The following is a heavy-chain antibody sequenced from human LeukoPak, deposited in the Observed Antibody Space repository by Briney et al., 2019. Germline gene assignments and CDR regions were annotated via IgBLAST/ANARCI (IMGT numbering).Heavy chain of an antibody. V-gene: IGHV4-61*02. Sequence: SETLSLTCSVSTDSISSGRYYWIWLRQPAGKGLEWIGRIYTSGSTNYKPSLKSRVIISVDTSKNQFSLSLSSVTAADTAVYYCARDRTGWLQADYWGPGTLVTVSS. CDR2: IYTSGST. J-gene: IGHJ4*02. CDR1: TDSISSGRYY. D-gene: IGHD5-24*01. CDR3: ARDRTGWLQADY.